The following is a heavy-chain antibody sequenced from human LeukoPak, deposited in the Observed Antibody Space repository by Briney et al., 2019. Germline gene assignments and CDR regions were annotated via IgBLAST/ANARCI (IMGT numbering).Heavy chain of an antibody. J-gene: IGHJ4*02. V-gene: IGHV4-59*08. Sequence: PSETLSLTCTVSGGSISSYYWSWIRPPPGKGLEWIGYIYYSGSNNYNPSLKRRVTILVDTSKNQFSLKLSSVTAADTAVYYCARHTPLWYYFDYWGQGTLVTVSS. CDR1: GGSISSYY. CDR2: IYYSGSN. CDR3: ARHTPLWYYFDY. D-gene: IGHD2-8*02.